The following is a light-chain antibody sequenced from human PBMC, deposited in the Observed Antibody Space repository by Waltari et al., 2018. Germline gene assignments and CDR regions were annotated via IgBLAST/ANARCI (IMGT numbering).Light chain of an antibody. Sequence: QSVLTQPPSVSGAPGQRVTISCTGSSSNIGAGSDVHWYQHLPRTAPKLLIYDNYNRPSGVADRFSASKSGTSASPAITGLQAEDEADYYCQSYDSLSDSYVFGTGTKVTVL. V-gene: IGLV1-40*01. CDR2: DNY. CDR3: QSYDSLSDSYV. J-gene: IGLJ1*01. CDR1: SSNIGAGSD.